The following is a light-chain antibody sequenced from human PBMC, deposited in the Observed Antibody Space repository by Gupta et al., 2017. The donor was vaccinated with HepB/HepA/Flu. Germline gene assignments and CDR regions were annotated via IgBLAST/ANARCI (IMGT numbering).Light chain of an antibody. Sequence: DIQLTQSPSFLSASVGDRVTITCRASQGISSYLAWYQQKPGKAPKLLIYAASTLQSGVPSRFSGSGYGTEFTLTISSLQPEDFATYYCQQLNSYPQFTCGGGTKVEIK. J-gene: IGKJ4*01. V-gene: IGKV1-9*01. CDR1: QGISSY. CDR2: AAS. CDR3: QQLNSYPQFT.